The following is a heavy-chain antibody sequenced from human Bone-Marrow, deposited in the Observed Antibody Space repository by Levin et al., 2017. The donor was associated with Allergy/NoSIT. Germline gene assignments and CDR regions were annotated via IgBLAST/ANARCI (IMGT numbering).Heavy chain of an antibody. D-gene: IGHD2-21*02. CDR2: IDPSGGTT. J-gene: IGHJ4*02. Sequence: GESLKISCKASGHTFTSSSIHWVRQAPGQGLEWMGVIDPSGGTTSYGQKFRGRVTITRDASTAIVSMELSSLTSEDTAFYYCARVPGDYYFDVWGQGSLVTVSS. CDR1: GHTFTSSS. V-gene: IGHV1-46*01. CDR3: ARVPGDYYFDV.